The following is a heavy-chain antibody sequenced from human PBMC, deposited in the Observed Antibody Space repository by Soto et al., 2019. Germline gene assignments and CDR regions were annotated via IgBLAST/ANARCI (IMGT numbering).Heavy chain of an antibody. CDR1: GYTFTSYG. D-gene: IGHD3-22*01. V-gene: IGHV1-18*01. CDR3: ARVPAITMIVVVIKPSPADAFDI. J-gene: IGHJ3*02. Sequence: GASVKVSCKASGYTFTSYGISWVRQAPGQGLEWMGWISAYNGNTNYAQKLQGRVTMTTDTSTSTAYMELRSLRSDDTAVYYCARVPAITMIVVVIKPSPADAFDIWGQGTMVTVS. CDR2: ISAYNGNT.